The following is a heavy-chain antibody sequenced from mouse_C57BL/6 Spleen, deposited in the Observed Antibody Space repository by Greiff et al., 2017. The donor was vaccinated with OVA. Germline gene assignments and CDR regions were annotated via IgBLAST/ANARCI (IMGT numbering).Heavy chain of an antibody. CDR2: IDPETGGT. CDR3: TRVEANRDY. D-gene: IGHD1-1*01. V-gene: IGHV1-15*01. CDR1: GYTFTDYE. J-gene: IGHJ2*01. Sequence: QVQLQQSGAELVRPGASVTLSCKASGYTFTDYEMHWVKQTPVHGLEWIGAIDPETGGTAYNQKFKGKAILTADKSSSTAYMELRSLTSEDSAVYYCTRVEANRDYWGQGTTLTVSS.